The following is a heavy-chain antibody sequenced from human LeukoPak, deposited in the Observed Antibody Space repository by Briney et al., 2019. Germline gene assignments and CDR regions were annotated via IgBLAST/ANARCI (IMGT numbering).Heavy chain of an antibody. CDR3: ARDSSGGIYYYYYFMDV. CDR2: INPNSGGT. CDR1: GYTFTGYY. Sequence: PGASVKVSCKASGYTFTGYYMHWVRQAPGQGLEWMGWINPNSGGTNYAQKFQGRVTMTRDTSISTAYMDLIRLRSDDTAVYYCARDSSGGIYYYYYFMDVWGKGTTVTVSS. V-gene: IGHV1-2*02. D-gene: IGHD5-12*01. J-gene: IGHJ6*03.